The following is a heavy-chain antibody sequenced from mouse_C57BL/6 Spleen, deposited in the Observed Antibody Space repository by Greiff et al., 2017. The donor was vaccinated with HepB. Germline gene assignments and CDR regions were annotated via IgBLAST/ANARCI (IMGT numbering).Heavy chain of an antibody. D-gene: IGHD1-1*01. CDR3: ATSNYYGSSWNY. CDR1: GFTFSDYG. CDR2: ISSGSSTI. V-gene: IGHV5-17*01. J-gene: IGHJ2*01. Sequence: EVQVVESGGGLVKPGGSLKLSCAASGFTFSDYGMHWVRQAPEKGLEWVAYISSGSSTIYYADTVKGRFTISRDNAKNTLFLQMTSLRSEDTAMYYCATSNYYGSSWNYWGQGTTLTVSS.